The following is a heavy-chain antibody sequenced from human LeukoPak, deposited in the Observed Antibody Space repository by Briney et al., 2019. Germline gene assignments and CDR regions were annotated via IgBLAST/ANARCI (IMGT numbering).Heavy chain of an antibody. CDR2: INPNNGAT. CDR3: ARSDYDWFDP. D-gene: IGHD4-17*01. CDR1: GYTFTDYY. J-gene: IGHJ5*02. V-gene: IGHV1-2*02. Sequence: ASVKVSFKASGYTFTDYYIHCVRQAPGQGLEWVGWINPNNGATTYAQSFQGRVTMTRDTSIRTAYMELSRLTSDDTAVYYCARSDYDWFDPWGQGTLVTVSS.